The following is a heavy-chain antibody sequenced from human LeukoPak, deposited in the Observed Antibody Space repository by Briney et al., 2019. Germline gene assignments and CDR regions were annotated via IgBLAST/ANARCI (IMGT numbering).Heavy chain of an antibody. CDR3: ARDLAWGAY. CDR1: GFVFSDYY. Sequence: PGGSLRLSCAASGFVFSDYYMDWVRQAPGKGLEWVSSITSSSSSIYSADSVKGRLTISRDNAKNSLYLEMNSLRDEDTAVYYCARDLAWGAYWGQGTLVTVSS. V-gene: IGHV3-69-1*01. J-gene: IGHJ4*02. D-gene: IGHD4/OR15-4a*01. CDR2: ITSSSSSI.